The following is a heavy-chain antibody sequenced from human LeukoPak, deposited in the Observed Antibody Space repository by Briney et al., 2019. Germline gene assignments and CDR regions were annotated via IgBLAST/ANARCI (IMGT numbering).Heavy chain of an antibody. CDR3: ARRIAVAGTFRPHEGSGYYFDY. Sequence: GGSLRLSCTASGFTFSSYNMNWVRQAPGKGLEWVSYISSSSTTIYYADSVKGRFTISRDDAKNSLYLQMNSLRAEDTAVYYCARRIAVAGTFRPHEGSGYYFDYWGQGTLVTVSS. CDR2: ISSSSTTI. V-gene: IGHV3-48*01. J-gene: IGHJ4*02. D-gene: IGHD6-19*01. CDR1: GFTFSSYN.